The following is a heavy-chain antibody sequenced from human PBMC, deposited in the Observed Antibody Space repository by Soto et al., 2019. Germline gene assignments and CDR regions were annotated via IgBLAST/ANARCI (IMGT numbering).Heavy chain of an antibody. CDR3: AHYGDYRTAFDN. CDR1: GFSLSTSGVG. V-gene: IGHV2-5*02. CDR2: IYWDDDK. Sequence: QITLKESGPTLVKPTQPLTLTCTFSGFSLSTSGVGVGWIRQPPGKALEWLALIYWDDDKRYSPSLKSRLTITKDTSKNQVVLTMTNMHPVHTATYYCAHYGDYRTAFDNWGQGTMVTVSS. D-gene: IGHD4-17*01. J-gene: IGHJ3*02.